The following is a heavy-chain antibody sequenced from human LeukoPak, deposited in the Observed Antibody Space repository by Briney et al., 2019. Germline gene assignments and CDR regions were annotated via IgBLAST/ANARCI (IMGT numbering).Heavy chain of an antibody. CDR3: ARCRSGYGRRCLGFDY. Sequence: PSETLSLTCAVYGGSFSGYYWSWIRQPPGKGLEWIGEINHSGSTNYNPSLKSRVTISVDTSKNQFSLKLSSVTAADTAVYYCARCRSGYGRRCLGFDYWGQGTLVTVSS. CDR1: GGSFSGYY. J-gene: IGHJ4*02. V-gene: IGHV4-34*01. D-gene: IGHD5-12*01. CDR2: INHSGST.